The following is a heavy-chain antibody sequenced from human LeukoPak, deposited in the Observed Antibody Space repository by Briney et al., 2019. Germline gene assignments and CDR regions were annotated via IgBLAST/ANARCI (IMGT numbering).Heavy chain of an antibody. CDR1: GGTFSSYA. CDR2: IIPIFGTA. D-gene: IGHD4-17*01. J-gene: IGHJ6*03. Sequence: SVKVSCKASGGTFSSYAISWVRQAPGQGLEWMGGIIPIFGTANYAQKFQGRVTITTDESTSTAYMELSSLGSEDTAVYYCARERTVNYYYYMDVWGKGTTVTVSS. V-gene: IGHV1-69*05. CDR3: ARERTVNYYYYMDV.